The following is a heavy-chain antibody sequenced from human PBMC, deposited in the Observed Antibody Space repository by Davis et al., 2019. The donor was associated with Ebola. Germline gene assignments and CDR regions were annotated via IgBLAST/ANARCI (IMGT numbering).Heavy chain of an antibody. J-gene: IGHJ4*02. CDR2: ISDSSTTI. CDR1: GFTFSAYS. CDR3: ATDRNWDFDY. V-gene: IGHV3-48*02. Sequence: GESLKISCAASGFTFSAYSMNWVRQAPGKGVEWVSYISDSSTTIYYADSVKGRFTISRDNAKNSLYLQMNSLRDEDTAVYYCATDRNWDFDYWGQGTLVTVSS. D-gene: IGHD7-27*01.